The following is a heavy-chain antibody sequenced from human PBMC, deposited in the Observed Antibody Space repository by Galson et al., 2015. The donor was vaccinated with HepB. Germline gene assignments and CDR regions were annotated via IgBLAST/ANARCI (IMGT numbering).Heavy chain of an antibody. J-gene: IGHJ6*02. CDR1: GFTFSSYS. CDR3: ARDWLVGGVIVILLGDMDV. CDR2: ISSSSSYI. Sequence: SLRLSCAASGFTFSSYSMNWVRQAPGKGLEWVSSISSSSSYIYYADSVKGRFTISRDNAKNSLYLQMNSLRAEDTAVYYCARDWLVGGVIVILLGDMDVWGQGTTVTVSS. V-gene: IGHV3-21*01. D-gene: IGHD3-16*02.